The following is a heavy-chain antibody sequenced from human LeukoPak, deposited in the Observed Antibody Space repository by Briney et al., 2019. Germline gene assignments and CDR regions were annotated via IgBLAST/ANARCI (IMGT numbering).Heavy chain of an antibody. CDR3: ARDLRSGYAPEFDY. J-gene: IGHJ4*02. D-gene: IGHD5-12*01. CDR2: INPNSGGT. V-gene: IGHV1-2*02. CDR1: GYTFTGYY. Sequence: ASLKVSCKASGYTFTGYYMHWVRQAPGQGLEWMGWINPNSGGTNYAQKFQGRVTMTRDTSISTAYMELSRLRSDDTAVYYCARDLRSGYAPEFDYWGQGTLVTVSS.